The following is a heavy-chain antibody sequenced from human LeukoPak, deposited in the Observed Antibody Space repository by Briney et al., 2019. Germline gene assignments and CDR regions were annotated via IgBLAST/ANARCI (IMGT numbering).Heavy chain of an antibody. J-gene: IGHJ5*02. Sequence: NPSETLSLTCAVYGGSFSGYYWSWIRQPPGKGLEWIGEINHSGSTNYNPSLKSRVTISVDTSKNQFSLKLSSVTAADTAVYYCARHGGGYRSGGSCYSVRFDPWGQGTLVTVSS. CDR1: GGSFSGYY. D-gene: IGHD2-15*01. CDR3: ARHGGGYRSGGSCYSVRFDP. CDR2: INHSGST. V-gene: IGHV4-34*01.